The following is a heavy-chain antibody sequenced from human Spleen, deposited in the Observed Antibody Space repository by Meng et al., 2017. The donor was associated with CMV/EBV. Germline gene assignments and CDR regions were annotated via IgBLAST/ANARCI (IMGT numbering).Heavy chain of an antibody. CDR1: GFSLSTSGVG. Sequence: QITLKESGPTHVKPTATLWLTCTFSGFSLSTSGVGVGWIRQPPGKALEWLALIYWDDDKRYSPSLKSRLTITKDTSKNQVVLTMTNMDPVDTATYYCAHVRAYPYCFDYWGQGTLVTVSS. CDR2: IYWDDDK. CDR3: AHVRAYPYCFDY. J-gene: IGHJ4*02. V-gene: IGHV2-5*02.